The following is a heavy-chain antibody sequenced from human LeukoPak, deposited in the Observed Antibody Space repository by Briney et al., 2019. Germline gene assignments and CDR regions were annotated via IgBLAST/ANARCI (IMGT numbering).Heavy chain of an antibody. CDR1: GGTFSSYA. J-gene: IGHJ1*01. CDR3: AGSTVTRLAEYFQH. CDR2: IIPIFGTA. V-gene: IGHV1-69*13. Sequence: SVKVSCKASGGTFSSYAISWVRQAPGQGLEWMGGIIPIFGTANYAQKFQGRVTITAEESTSTAYMELSSLRSEDTAVYYCAGSTVTRLAEYFQHWGQGTLVTVSS. D-gene: IGHD4-17*01.